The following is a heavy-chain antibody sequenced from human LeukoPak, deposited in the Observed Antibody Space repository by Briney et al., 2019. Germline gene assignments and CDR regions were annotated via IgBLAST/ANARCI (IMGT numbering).Heavy chain of an antibody. CDR1: GFTFSRYG. J-gene: IGHJ5*02. V-gene: IGHV3-30*18. D-gene: IGHD3-10*01. CDR2: ISYDASNK. Sequence: GGSLRLSCAASGFTFSRYGMHWVRQTPGKGLEWVAVISYDASNKYYADSVKGRFTISRDYSKNTLYLQMNSLRTEETAVYYCAKGPAMVRGTFDPWGQGTLVTVSS. CDR3: AKGPAMVRGTFDP.